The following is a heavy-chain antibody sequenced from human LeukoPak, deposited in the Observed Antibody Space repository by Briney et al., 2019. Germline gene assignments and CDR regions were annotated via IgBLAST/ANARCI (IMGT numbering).Heavy chain of an antibody. D-gene: IGHD5-18*01. CDR1: GGSISSYY. Sequence: SETLSLTCTVSGGSISSYYWSLIRQPPGKGLEWIGYIYYSGSTNYNPSLKSRVTITVDTSKNQFSLKLSSVTAADTAVYYCAGGYSYGTAYAWGQGTLVTVSS. V-gene: IGHV4-59*01. CDR2: IYYSGST. CDR3: AGGYSYGTAYA. J-gene: IGHJ5*02.